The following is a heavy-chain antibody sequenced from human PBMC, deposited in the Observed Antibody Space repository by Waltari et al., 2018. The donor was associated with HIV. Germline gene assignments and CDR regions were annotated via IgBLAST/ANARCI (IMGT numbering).Heavy chain of an antibody. D-gene: IGHD6-19*01. V-gene: IGHV1-2*02. Sequence: QVQLVQSGAEVKKPGASGKVSCTASGYTFTGYYMHWVRPAPGQGREWMRWFNPNSGARKNEQKFQGRGTMTRDTSISTAFMELSRLRSDDTAVYYCARDPLYAVAVADIDYWGQGTLVTVSS. CDR1: GYTFTGYY. J-gene: IGHJ4*02. CDR2: FNPNSGAR. CDR3: ARDPLYAVAVADIDY.